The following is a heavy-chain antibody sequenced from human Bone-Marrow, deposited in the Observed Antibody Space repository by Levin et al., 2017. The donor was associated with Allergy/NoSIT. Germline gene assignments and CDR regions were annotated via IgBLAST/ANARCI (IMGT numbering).Heavy chain of an antibody. CDR3: ARMDRTSGLDYFDS. J-gene: IGHJ4*02. CDR2: TYYRSKWDY. CDR1: GDSVSSTTAA. D-gene: IGHD5-12*01. V-gene: IGHV6-1*01. Sequence: SQTLSLTCAISGDSVSSTTAAWNWIRQSPSRGLEWLGRTYYRSKWDYDYAVSVKSRITINADTSKNQFSLQLKSVTPEDTAVYYCARMDRTSGLDYFDSWGQGTLVSVSS.